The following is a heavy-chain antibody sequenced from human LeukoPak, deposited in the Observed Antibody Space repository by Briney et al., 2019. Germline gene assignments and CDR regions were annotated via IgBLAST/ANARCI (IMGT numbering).Heavy chain of an antibody. J-gene: IGHJ4*02. CDR3: ARDSYLDTSGSFADYFDS. Sequence: PSETLSLTCTVSGASITSYYWSWIRQPPGKGLEWIGNIYYSGSTNYNPSLTSRVTISVDTSKNQFSLKLSSVTAADTAVYFCARDSYLDTSGSFADYFDSWGQGTLVTVSS. D-gene: IGHD3-22*01. V-gene: IGHV4-59*12. CDR1: GASITSYY. CDR2: IYYSGST.